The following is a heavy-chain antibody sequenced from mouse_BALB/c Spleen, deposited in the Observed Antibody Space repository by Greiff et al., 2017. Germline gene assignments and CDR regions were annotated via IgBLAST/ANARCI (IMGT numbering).Heavy chain of an antibody. CDR2: INPSNGGT. CDR3: TRGYYGNYDYAMDY. CDR1: GYTFTSYY. J-gene: IGHJ4*01. V-gene: IGHV1S81*02. D-gene: IGHD2-1*01. Sequence: LVESGAELVKPGASVKLSCKASGYTFTSYYMYWVKQRPGQGLEWIGEINPSNGGTNFNEKFKSKATLTVDKSSSTAYMQLSSLTSEDSAVYYCTRGYYGNYDYAMDYWGQGTSVTVSS.